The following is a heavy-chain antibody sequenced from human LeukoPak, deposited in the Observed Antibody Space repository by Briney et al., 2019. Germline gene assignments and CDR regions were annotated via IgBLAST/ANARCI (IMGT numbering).Heavy chain of an antibody. CDR3: ALRITIFGVVPVY. Sequence: GAPVKVSCKASGGTFSSYAISWVRQAPGQGLEWMGGIIPIFGTANYAQKFQGRVTITADESTSTAYMELSSLRSEDTAVYYCALRITIFGVVPVYWGQGTLVTVSS. J-gene: IGHJ4*02. CDR2: IIPIFGTA. V-gene: IGHV1-69*13. CDR1: GGTFSSYA. D-gene: IGHD3-3*01.